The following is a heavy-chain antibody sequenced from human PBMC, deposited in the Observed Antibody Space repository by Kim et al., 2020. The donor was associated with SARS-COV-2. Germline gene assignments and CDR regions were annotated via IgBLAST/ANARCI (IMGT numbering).Heavy chain of an antibody. V-gene: IGHV4-39*07. J-gene: IGHJ5*02. Sequence: SETLSLTCTVSGGSISSSSYYWGWIRQPPGKGLEWIGSIYYSGSTYYNPSLKSRVTISVDTSKNQFSLKLSSVTAADTAVYYCASDKCSSGWSVWFDPWVQGTLVTVSS. CDR2: IYYSGST. D-gene: IGHD6-19*01. CDR3: ASDKCSSGWSVWFDP. CDR1: GGSISSSSYY.